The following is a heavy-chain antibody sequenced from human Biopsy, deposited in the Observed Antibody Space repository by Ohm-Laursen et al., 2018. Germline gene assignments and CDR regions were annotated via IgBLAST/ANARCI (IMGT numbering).Heavy chain of an antibody. Sequence: GASVKVSCKASGGIFSSYAMSWVRQAPGQGLEWMGRIIPLLGITNYAQKFQGRVTISADKSTSTAYMELSSLRSEDTAVYYCAGEYPEGDVWGQGTTVTVSS. J-gene: IGHJ6*02. CDR1: GGIFSSYA. V-gene: IGHV1-69*04. CDR3: AGEYPEGDV. D-gene: IGHD2-2*02. CDR2: IIPLLGIT.